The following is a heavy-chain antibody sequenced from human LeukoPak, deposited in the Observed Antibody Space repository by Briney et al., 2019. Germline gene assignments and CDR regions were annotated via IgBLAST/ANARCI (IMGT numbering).Heavy chain of an antibody. V-gene: IGHV3-21*01. Sequence: PGGSLRLSCAASGFTFSSYNMNWVRQAPGKGLEWVSSISSGGSFMYYADSVKGRFTISRDNAKNSLYLQMNSLRAEDTAVYYCARSDYYYYYGMDVWGKGTTVTVSS. J-gene: IGHJ6*04. CDR1: GFTFSSYN. CDR2: ISSGGSFM. CDR3: ARSDYYYYYGMDV.